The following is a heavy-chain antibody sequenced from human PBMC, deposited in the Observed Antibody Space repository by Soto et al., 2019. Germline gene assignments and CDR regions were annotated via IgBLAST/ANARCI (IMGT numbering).Heavy chain of an antibody. D-gene: IGHD1-1*01. Sequence: PGGSLRLSCVASGFTLSRYWMSWVRQAPGKGLEWVANINQEGRESHYVDSVKGRFTISRDNAKNSLYLQMNNLRAEDTAIYYCVRGDNWSDEASDYWGQGTLVTVSS. CDR2: INQEGRES. CDR1: GFTLSRYW. V-gene: IGHV3-7*01. CDR3: VRGDNWSDEASDY. J-gene: IGHJ4*02.